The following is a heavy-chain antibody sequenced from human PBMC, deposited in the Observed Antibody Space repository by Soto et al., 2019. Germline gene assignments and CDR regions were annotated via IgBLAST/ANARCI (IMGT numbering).Heavy chain of an antibody. J-gene: IGHJ4*02. Sequence: PEETLSLTCTVSGGSISSYYWSWIRQPPGKGLEWIGYIYYSGITDYNPSLKSRVTISVDTSKSQFSLKLSSVTAADTAVYYCARGGGVYYFDYWGQGTLVTVSS. CDR3: ARGGGVYYFDY. CDR1: GGSISSYY. V-gene: IGHV4-59*01. CDR2: IYYSGIT. D-gene: IGHD2-8*02.